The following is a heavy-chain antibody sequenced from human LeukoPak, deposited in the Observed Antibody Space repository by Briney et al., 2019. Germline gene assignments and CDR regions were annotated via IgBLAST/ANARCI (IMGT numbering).Heavy chain of an antibody. J-gene: IGHJ3*02. D-gene: IGHD1-26*01. CDR1: GFTFSSYW. CDR3: ARVGAKGAFDI. V-gene: IGHV3-7*01. Sequence: GGSLRLSCAASGFTFSSYWMSWVRQAPGKGLEWVANIKQDGSEKYYVDSVKGRFTISRDNAKNSLYLQMNSLRAEDTAVYYCARVGAKGAFDIWGQGTMVTVSP. CDR2: IKQDGSEK.